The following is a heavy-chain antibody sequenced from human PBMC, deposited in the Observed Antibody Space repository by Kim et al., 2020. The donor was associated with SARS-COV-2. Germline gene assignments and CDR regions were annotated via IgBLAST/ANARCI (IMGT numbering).Heavy chain of an antibody. CDR3: ARRYCTNGVCYYFFDY. J-gene: IGHJ4*02. CDR1: GYSFTSYW. D-gene: IGHD2-8*01. V-gene: IGHV5-10-1*01. Sequence: GESLKISCKGSGYSFTSYWISWVRQMPGKGLEWMGRIDPSDSYTNYSPSFQGHVTISADKSISTAYLQWSSLKASDTAMYYCARRYCTNGVCYYFFDYWGQGTLVTVSS. CDR2: IDPSDSYT.